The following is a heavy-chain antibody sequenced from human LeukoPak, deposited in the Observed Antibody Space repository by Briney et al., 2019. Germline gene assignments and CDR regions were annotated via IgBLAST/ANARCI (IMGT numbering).Heavy chain of an antibody. CDR3: ARGESDP. D-gene: IGHD3-10*01. V-gene: IGHV3-7*03. Sequence: GGSLRLSCAASGFPFSGDWMTWVRQAPGKGLQWVASIKGDGRGKYYVDSVKGRFTVFRDNAKKSLYLQMDSLRVEDMGMYYCARGESDPWGQGTLVTVSS. CDR1: GFPFSGDW. J-gene: IGHJ5*02. CDR2: IKGDGRGK.